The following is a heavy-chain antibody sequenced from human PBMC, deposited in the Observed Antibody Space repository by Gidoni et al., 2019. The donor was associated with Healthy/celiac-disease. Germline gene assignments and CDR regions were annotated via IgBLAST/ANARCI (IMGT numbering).Heavy chain of an antibody. CDR1: GFTFDDYA. CDR3: AKDGYCSSTSCYRNYYYYGMDV. D-gene: IGHD2-2*02. J-gene: IGHJ6*02. CDR2: ISWNSGSI. Sequence: EVQLVESGGGLVQPGRSLRLSCAASGFTFDDYAMHWVRQAPGKGLEWVSGISWNSGSIGYADSVKGRFTISRDNAKNSLYLQMNSLRAEDTALYYCAKDGYCSSTSCYRNYYYYGMDVWGQGTTVTVSS. V-gene: IGHV3-9*01.